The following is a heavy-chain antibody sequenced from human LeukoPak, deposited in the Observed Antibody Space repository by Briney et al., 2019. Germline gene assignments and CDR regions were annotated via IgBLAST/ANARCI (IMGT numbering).Heavy chain of an antibody. J-gene: IGHJ4*02. D-gene: IGHD3-10*01. CDR2: ISSSGSTI. V-gene: IGHV3-48*03. CDR1: GFTFSSYE. Sequence: PGGSLRLSCAASGFTFSSYEMNWVRQAPGKGLEWVSYISSSGSTIYYADSVKGRFTISRDNAKNSLYLQMNSRRAEDAAVYYCARSMVRGVMPFDYWGQGTLVTVSS. CDR3: ARSMVRGVMPFDY.